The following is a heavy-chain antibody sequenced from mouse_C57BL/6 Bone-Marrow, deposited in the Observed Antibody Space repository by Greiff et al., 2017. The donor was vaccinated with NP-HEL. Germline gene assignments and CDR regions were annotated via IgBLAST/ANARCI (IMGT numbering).Heavy chain of an antibody. Sequence: EVKVVESGGDLVKPGGSLKLSCAASGFTFSSYGMSWVRQTPDKRLEWVATISSGGSYTYYPDSVKGRFTISRDNAKNTLYLQMSSLKSEDTAMYYCARHYYSNYFDYWVQGTTLTVSS. V-gene: IGHV5-6*01. J-gene: IGHJ2*01. CDR3: ARHYYSNYFDY. CDR2: ISSGGSYT. CDR1: GFTFSSYG. D-gene: IGHD2-5*01.